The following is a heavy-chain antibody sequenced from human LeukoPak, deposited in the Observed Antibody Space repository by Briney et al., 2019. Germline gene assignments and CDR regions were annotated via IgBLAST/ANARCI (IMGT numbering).Heavy chain of an antibody. J-gene: IGHJ6*02. CDR2: IYYSGST. Sequence: SETLSLTCTVSGGSISSTTYYWGWIRQPPGEGLEWIGSIYYSGSTYYNPSLKSRVTISVDTSKNQFSLRLSSVTAADTAVYFCARTYYDILTGYYMPLDVWGQGTTITVSS. D-gene: IGHD3-9*01. V-gene: IGHV4-39*07. CDR1: GGSISSTTYY. CDR3: ARTYYDILTGYYMPLDV.